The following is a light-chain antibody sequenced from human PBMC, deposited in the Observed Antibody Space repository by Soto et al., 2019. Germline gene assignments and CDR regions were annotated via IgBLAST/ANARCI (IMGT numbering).Light chain of an antibody. CDR1: QSVSSRY. CDR2: GAS. Sequence: EIVLTQSPGTLSLSPGEGATISCRASQSVSSRYLAWYQQKPGQAPRLLIYGASTRATGIPARFSGSGSGTEFTLTISSLQSEDFAVYYCQQYSNWPPITFGQGTRLEIK. J-gene: IGKJ5*01. V-gene: IGKV3-15*01. CDR3: QQYSNWPPIT.